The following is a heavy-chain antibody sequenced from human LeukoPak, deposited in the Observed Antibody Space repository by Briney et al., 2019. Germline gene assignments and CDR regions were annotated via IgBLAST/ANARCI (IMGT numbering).Heavy chain of an antibody. V-gene: IGHV4-34*01. D-gene: IGHD3-16*02. CDR3: ARVDIVSGVVFDY. Sequence: SETLSLTCAVYGGSFSGYYWSWIRQPPGKGLEWIGEINHSGRTNYNPSLKSRVTISVDTSKNQFSLKLSSVTAADTAVYYCARVDIVSGVVFDYWGQGTLVTVSS. CDR2: INHSGRT. J-gene: IGHJ4*02. CDR1: GGSFSGYY.